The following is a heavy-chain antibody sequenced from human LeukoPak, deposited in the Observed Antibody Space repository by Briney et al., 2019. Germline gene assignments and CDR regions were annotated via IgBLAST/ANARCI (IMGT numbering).Heavy chain of an antibody. Sequence: GGSLRLSCAASGFTFSSYAMSWVRQAPGKGLEWVSAISGSGGSTYYADSVKGRFTISRDNSKNTPYLQMNSLRAEDTAVYYCAKAVSMVGANDAFDIWGQGTMVTVSS. CDR1: GFTFSSYA. CDR3: AKAVSMVGANDAFDI. J-gene: IGHJ3*02. V-gene: IGHV3-23*01. CDR2: ISGSGGST. D-gene: IGHD1-26*01.